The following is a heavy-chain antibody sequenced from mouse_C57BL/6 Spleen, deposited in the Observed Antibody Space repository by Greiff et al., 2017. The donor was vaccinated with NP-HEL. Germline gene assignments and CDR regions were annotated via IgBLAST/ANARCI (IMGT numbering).Heavy chain of an antibody. CDR1: GYAFSSYW. V-gene: IGHV1-80*01. J-gene: IGHJ3*01. D-gene: IGHD2-1*01. Sequence: QVQLQQSGAELVKPGASVKISCKASGYAFSSYWMNWVKQRPGKGLEWIGKIYPGDGDTNYNGKFKGKATLTADKSSSTAYMQLSILTSEDSAVYFCARYGNYLAWFAYWGQGTLVTVSA. CDR2: IYPGDGDT. CDR3: ARYGNYLAWFAY.